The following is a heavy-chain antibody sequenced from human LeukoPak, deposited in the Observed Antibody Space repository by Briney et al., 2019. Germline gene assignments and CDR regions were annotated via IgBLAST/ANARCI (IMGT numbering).Heavy chain of an antibody. CDR3: AKRAVAGAYFDY. J-gene: IGHJ4*02. Sequence: QPGRSLRLSCAASGFTFSSYGMHWVRQAPGKGLEWVSYISSSGSTIYSADSVKGRFTISRDNAKNSLYLQMNSLRAEDTAVYYCAKRAVAGAYFDYWGQGTLVTVSS. V-gene: IGHV3-48*04. D-gene: IGHD6-19*01. CDR2: ISSSGSTI. CDR1: GFTFSSYG.